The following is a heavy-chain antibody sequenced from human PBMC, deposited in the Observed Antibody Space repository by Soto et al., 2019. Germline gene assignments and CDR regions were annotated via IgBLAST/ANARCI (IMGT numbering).Heavy chain of an antibody. CDR1: GFSLTTRGVG. Sequence: QITLKASGPTLVKPTQTLTLTCTFSGFSLTTRGVGVGWIRQPPGKALECIALIYWDDDKRYSPSLQSRLSITKDTSKNQVVLTMTNVDPVDTATYYCAHIPNYYQYDWFDPWGQGNLVSVSS. CDR2: IYWDDDK. CDR3: AHIPNYYQYDWFDP. J-gene: IGHJ5*02. V-gene: IGHV2-5*02. D-gene: IGHD3-16*01.